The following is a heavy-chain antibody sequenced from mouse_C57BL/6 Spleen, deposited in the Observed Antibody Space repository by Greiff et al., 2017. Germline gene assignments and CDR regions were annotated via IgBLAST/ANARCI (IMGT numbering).Heavy chain of an antibody. CDR1: GYTFTSYW. Sequence: QVHVKQPGAELVKPGASVKMSCKASGYTFTSYWITWVKQRPGQGLEWIGDIYPGSGSTNYNEKFKSKATLTVDTSSSTAYMQLSSLTSEDSAVYYCARKGLGPYAMDYWGQGTSVTVSS. V-gene: IGHV1-55*01. J-gene: IGHJ4*01. D-gene: IGHD4-1*01. CDR3: ARKGLGPYAMDY. CDR2: IYPGSGST.